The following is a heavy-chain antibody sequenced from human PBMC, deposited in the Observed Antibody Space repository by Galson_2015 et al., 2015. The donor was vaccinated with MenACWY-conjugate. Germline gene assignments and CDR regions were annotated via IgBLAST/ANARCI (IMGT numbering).Heavy chain of an antibody. D-gene: IGHD2-2*01. CDR2: INSDGSST. CDR1: GFTFSSYW. V-gene: IGHV3-74*01. CDR3: AVYCSSTRCYGASGGY. Sequence: SLRLSCAASGFTFSSYWMHWVRQAPGKGLVWVSLINSDGSSTSYADSVKGRITISRDNAMNTLYLQMNSLRAEDTAVYYCAVYCSSTRCYGASGGYWGQGTLVTVSS. J-gene: IGHJ4*02.